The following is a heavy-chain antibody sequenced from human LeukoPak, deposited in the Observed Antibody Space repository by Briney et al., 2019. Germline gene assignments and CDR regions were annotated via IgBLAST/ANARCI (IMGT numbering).Heavy chain of an antibody. CDR3: ARGILTGAFDI. Sequence: GGSLRLSCAASGFTFSSYAMSWVRQAPGKGLEWVSSISSSSSYICYADSVKGRFTISRDNAKNSLYLQMNSLRAEDTAVYYCARGILTGAFDIWGQGTMVTVSS. CDR1: GFTFSSYA. V-gene: IGHV3-21*01. CDR2: ISSSSSYI. J-gene: IGHJ3*02.